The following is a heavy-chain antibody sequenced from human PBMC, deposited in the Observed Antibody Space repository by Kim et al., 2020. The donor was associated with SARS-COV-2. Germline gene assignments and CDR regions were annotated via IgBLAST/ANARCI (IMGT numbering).Heavy chain of an antibody. V-gene: IGHV4-39*01. J-gene: IGHJ4*01. CDR3: ARHVIAEHFDY. D-gene: IGHD6-13*01. CDR1: GGSISGSTSY. CDR2: IFYSGST. Sequence: SETLSLTCTVSGGSISGSTSYWGWIRQPPGKGLEWIGSIFYSGSTYYHPSLRSRVTISVHTSTTQFSLKLNSVTAADTAVHYCARHVIAEHFDYWGHGTL.